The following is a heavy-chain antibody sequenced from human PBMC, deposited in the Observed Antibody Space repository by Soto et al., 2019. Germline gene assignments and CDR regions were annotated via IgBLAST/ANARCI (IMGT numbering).Heavy chain of an antibody. CDR2: IIPIFGTA. J-gene: IGHJ4*02. D-gene: IGHD6-19*01. V-gene: IGHV1-69*13. CDR3: ARESLDSIGWYLEYFDY. Sequence: SVKVSCKASGGTFSSYAISWVRQAPGQGLEWMGGIIPIFGTANYAQKFQGRVTITADESTSTAYMELSSLRSEDTAVYYCARESLDSIGWYLEYFDYWCQGTLVTVSS. CDR1: GGTFSSYA.